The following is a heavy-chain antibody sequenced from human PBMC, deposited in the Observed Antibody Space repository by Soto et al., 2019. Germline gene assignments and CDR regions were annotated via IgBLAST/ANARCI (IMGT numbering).Heavy chain of an antibody. CDR1: GFTFSSYG. CDR3: ARDILGSAAARFDY. V-gene: IGHV3-33*01. D-gene: IGHD3-16*01. Sequence: QVQLVESGGGVVQPGRSLRLSCAASGFTFSSYGMHWVRQAPGKGLEWVAVIWYDGSNKYYADSVKGRFTISRDNSKNTLYLQMNSLRAEDTAVYYCARDILGSAAARFDYWGQGTLVTVSS. J-gene: IGHJ4*02. CDR2: IWYDGSNK.